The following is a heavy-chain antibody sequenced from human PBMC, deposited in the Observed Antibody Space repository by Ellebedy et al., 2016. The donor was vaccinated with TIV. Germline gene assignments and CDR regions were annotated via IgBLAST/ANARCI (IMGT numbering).Heavy chain of an antibody. Sequence: MPSETLSLTRTVSGGSISRYNWSWIRQPPGKGLEWIGYITYDVRTNYNPSLKSRLTISLDTSKNQFSLKLTSVTAADTAIYFCARDRRELELRGLDPWGQGTLVSVSS. CDR3: ARDRRELELRGLDP. J-gene: IGHJ5*02. D-gene: IGHD1-7*01. CDR2: ITYDVRT. V-gene: IGHV4-59*01. CDR1: GGSISRYN.